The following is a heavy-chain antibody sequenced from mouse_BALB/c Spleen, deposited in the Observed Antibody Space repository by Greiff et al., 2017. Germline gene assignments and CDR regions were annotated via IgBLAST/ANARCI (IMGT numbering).Heavy chain of an antibody. V-gene: IGHV5-6-5*01. CDR3: ARGPPFAY. CDR2: ISSGGST. CDR1: GFTFSSYA. J-gene: IGHJ3*01. Sequence: EVKLVESGGGLVKPGGSLKLSCAASGFTFSSYAMSWVRQTPEKRLEWVASISSGGSTYYPDSVKGRFTISRDNARNILYLQMSSLRSEDTAMYYCARGPPFAYWGQGTLVTVSA.